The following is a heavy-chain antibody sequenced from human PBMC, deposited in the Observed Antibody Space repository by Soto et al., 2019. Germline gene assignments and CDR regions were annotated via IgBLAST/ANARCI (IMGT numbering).Heavy chain of an antibody. V-gene: IGHV4-39*02. Sequence: TLSPDFTISGASVSTVNYVFALTRQPPAKAPECIGCIYHSGTTYQNPSLESRVTISLDTSKNQVSLRLTSVTASDTGRYYCVRDLGCISASCDAHLDFWGQGTLVTVSS. CDR2: IYHSGTT. CDR3: VRDLGCISASCDAHLDF. CDR1: GASVSTVNYV. D-gene: IGHD2-2*01. J-gene: IGHJ4*02.